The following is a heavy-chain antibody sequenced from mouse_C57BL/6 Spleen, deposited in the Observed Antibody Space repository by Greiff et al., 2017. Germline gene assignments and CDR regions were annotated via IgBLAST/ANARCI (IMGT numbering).Heavy chain of an antibody. CDR2: ISSGSSTI. D-gene: IGHD1-1*01. CDR1: GFTFSDYG. J-gene: IGHJ1*03. Sequence: DVKLVESGGGLVKPGGSLKLSCAASGFTFSDYGMHWVRQAPEKGLEWVAYISSGSSTIYYADTVEGRFTISRDKAKNTLFLRMTSLRYEDTAMYYWARRGSYWYFDVGGTGTTVTVYS. V-gene: IGHV5-17*01. CDR3: ARRGSYWYFDV.